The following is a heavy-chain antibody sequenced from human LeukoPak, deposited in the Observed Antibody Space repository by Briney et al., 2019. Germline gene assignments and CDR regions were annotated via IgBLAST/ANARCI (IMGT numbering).Heavy chain of an antibody. CDR2: INPNSGGT. CDR3: ATSRAYCGGDCYPTPFDY. V-gene: IGHV1-2*02. CDR1: GYTFTGYY. D-gene: IGHD2-21*02. J-gene: IGHJ4*02. Sequence: ASVKVSCKASGYTFTGYYMHWVRQAPGQGLEWMGWINPNSGGTNYAQKFQGRATMTRDTSISTAYMELSRLRSDDTAVYYCATSRAYCGGDCYPTPFDYWGQGTLVTVSS.